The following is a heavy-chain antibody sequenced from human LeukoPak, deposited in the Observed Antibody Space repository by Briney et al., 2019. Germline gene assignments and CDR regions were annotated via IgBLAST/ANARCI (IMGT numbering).Heavy chain of an antibody. CDR1: GFTFTSSA. Sequence: GASVKVSCKASGFTFTSSAMQWVRQARGQRLGWIGWIVVGSGNTNYAQKFQERVTITRDMSTSTAYMELSSLRSEDTAVYYCAAGWVCSGGSCYYYFDYWGQGTLVTVSS. CDR2: IVVGSGNT. V-gene: IGHV1-58*02. CDR3: AAGWVCSGGSCYYYFDY. J-gene: IGHJ4*02. D-gene: IGHD2-15*01.